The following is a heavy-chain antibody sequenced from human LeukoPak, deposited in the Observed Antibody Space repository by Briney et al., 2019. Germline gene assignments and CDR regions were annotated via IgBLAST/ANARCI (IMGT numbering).Heavy chain of an antibody. V-gene: IGHV5-51*01. CDR2: IYHGDSDT. J-gene: IGHJ4*02. CDR3: ARPHNSGNYYNAFDY. CDR1: GSRFTCYW. D-gene: IGHD3-10*01. Sequence: GASLETSLKSSGSRFTCYWNGLVRPMPGKGVGLVGIIYHGDSDTSSRPSFQGQVTISADKSSSTAYLQWSSLKASDTAMYYCARPHNSGNYYNAFDYWGQGTLVTVSS.